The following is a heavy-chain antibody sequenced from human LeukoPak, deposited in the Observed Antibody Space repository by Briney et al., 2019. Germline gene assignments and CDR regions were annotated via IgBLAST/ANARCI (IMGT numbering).Heavy chain of an antibody. CDR1: GGSISRGGYS. J-gene: IGHJ5*02. Sequence: SETLSLTCAVSGGSISRGGYSWSWIRQPPGKGLEWIGEINHSGSTNYNPSLKSRVTISVDTSKNQFSLKLSSVTAADTAVYYCARLRFLEWLFKPHGWFDPWGQGTLVTVSS. CDR3: ARLRFLEWLFKPHGWFDP. V-gene: IGHV4-30-2*01. D-gene: IGHD3-3*01. CDR2: INHSGST.